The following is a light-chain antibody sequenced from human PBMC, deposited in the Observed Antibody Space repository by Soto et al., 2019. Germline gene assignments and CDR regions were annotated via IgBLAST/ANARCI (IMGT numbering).Light chain of an antibody. CDR3: AAWDDSLNGFWV. CDR1: SSNIGSNT. Sequence: QSVLTQPPSASGTPGQRVTISCSGSSSNIGSNTVNWYQQLPGTAPKLLIYSNNQRPSGVPDRFSGSKSGTSASLAISGLQSEDESDYYCAAWDDSLNGFWVFVGGTKLTVL. J-gene: IGLJ3*02. V-gene: IGLV1-44*01. CDR2: SNN.